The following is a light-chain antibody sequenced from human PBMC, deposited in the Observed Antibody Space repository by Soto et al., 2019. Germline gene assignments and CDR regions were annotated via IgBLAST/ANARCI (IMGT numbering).Light chain of an antibody. J-gene: IGKJ1*01. V-gene: IGKV1-5*01. CDR1: QSINRW. CDR3: QQYNTSPWT. Sequence: DIQMTQSPSTLSASVGDRVTITCRASQSINRWLAWYQQRPGKAPSLLISDASSLESGVPSRFSGSRSGTEFTLTISSLQPEDFATYHCQQYNTSPWTFGQGTKVEIK. CDR2: DAS.